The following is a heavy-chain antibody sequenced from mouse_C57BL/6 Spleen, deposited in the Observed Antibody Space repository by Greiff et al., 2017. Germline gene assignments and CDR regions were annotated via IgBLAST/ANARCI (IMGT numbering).Heavy chain of an antibody. CDR1: GFSLTSYG. CDR2: IWSGGST. J-gene: IGHJ1*03. V-gene: IGHV2-2*01. CDR3: ARNCGNYGSSPRWYFDV. D-gene: IGHD1-1*01. Sequence: QVHVKQSGPGLVQPSQSLSITCTVSGFSLTSYGVHWVRQSPGKGLEWLGVIWSGGSTDYNAAFISRLSISKDNSKSQVFFKMNSLQADDTAIYYCARNCGNYGSSPRWYFDVWGTGTTVTVSS.